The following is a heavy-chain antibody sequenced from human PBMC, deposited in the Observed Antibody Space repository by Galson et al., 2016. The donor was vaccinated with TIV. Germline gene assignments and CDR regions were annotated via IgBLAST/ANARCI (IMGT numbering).Heavy chain of an antibody. CDR2: IDWDDDK. J-gene: IGHJ4*02. CDR3: ARAPISNFGLATSYYFDY. Sequence: PALVKPPQTLTLTCTFSGFSLSTYGMSVGWIRQPPGKALEWLARIDWDDDKFYNSSLKTRLTISKDISRNQVVLTMTNMDPVDTATSYCARAPISNFGLATSYYFDYWGQGTLVTVSS. CDR1: GFSLSTYGMS. V-gene: IGHV2-70*17. D-gene: IGHD3-3*01.